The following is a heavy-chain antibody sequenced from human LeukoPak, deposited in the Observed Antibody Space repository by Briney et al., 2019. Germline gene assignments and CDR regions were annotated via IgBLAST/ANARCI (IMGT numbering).Heavy chain of an antibody. D-gene: IGHD3-22*01. J-gene: IGHJ3*02. CDR3: AKDRNYYDSSGYYPDAFDI. CDR1: GFTFSGYA. V-gene: IGHV3-23*01. Sequence: GGSLRLSCAASGFTFSGYAMSWVRQAPGKGLEWVSAISGGGGSTYYADSVKGRFTISRDNSKNTLYLQMNSLRAEDTAVYYCAKDRNYYDSSGYYPDAFDIWGQGTMVTVSS. CDR2: ISGGGGST.